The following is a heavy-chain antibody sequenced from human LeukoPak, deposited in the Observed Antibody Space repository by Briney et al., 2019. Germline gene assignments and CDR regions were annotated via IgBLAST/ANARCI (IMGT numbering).Heavy chain of an antibody. CDR3: ARNLIPEQLVLNF. CDR2: IYYTGST. Sequence: PSETLSLTCTVSGGSITSYYWSWIRQPPGKGLEWIGYIYYTGSTNYNPSLKSRVTMSVDTSKNQFSLNLKSVTPEDTAVYYCARNLIPEQLVLNFWGQGTLVTVSS. J-gene: IGHJ4*02. V-gene: IGHV4-59*01. CDR1: GGSITSYY. D-gene: IGHD6-13*01.